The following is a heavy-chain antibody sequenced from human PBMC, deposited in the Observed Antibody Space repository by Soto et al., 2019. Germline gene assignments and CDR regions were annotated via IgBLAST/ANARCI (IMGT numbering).Heavy chain of an antibody. CDR1: GDSVSSNTAS. J-gene: IGHJ5*02. D-gene: IGHD5-12*01. Sequence: SQTLSLPCAISGDSVSSNTASWNWIRQSPSRGLEWLGRTYFRSKWYNDYAVSVKSRIIINPDTSNNQFSLQLNSVTPEDTAVYFCAKGDNLGPKTGYAFDPWGQRIMVTVSS. CDR2: TYFRSKWYN. CDR3: AKGDNLGPKTGYAFDP. V-gene: IGHV6-1*01.